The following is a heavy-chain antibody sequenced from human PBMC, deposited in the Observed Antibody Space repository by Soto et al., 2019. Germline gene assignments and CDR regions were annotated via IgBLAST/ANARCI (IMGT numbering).Heavy chain of an antibody. V-gene: IGHV1-69*13. CDR2: IIPIFGTA. D-gene: IGHD3-22*01. J-gene: IGHJ3*02. CDR1: GGTFSSYA. Sequence: ASVKVSCKASGGTFSSYAISWVRQAPGQGLEWMGGIIPIFGTANYAQKFQGRVTITADESTSTAYMELSSLRSEDTAVYYCARSMIPPIRAFDIWGQGTMVTVS. CDR3: ARSMIPPIRAFDI.